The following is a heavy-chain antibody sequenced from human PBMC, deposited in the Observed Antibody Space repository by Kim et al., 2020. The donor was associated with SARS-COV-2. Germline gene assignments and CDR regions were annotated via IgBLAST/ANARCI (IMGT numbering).Heavy chain of an antibody. Sequence: GGSLRLSCAASGFTFSSYWMSWVRQAPGQGLEWVANIKQDGSEKYYVDSVKGRFTISRDNAKNSLYLQMNSLRAEDTAVYYCARVRGVGATIPENWFDPWGQGTLVTVSS. CDR2: IKQDGSEK. D-gene: IGHD1-26*01. V-gene: IGHV3-7*01. CDR3: ARVRGVGATIPENWFDP. CDR1: GFTFSSYW. J-gene: IGHJ5*02.